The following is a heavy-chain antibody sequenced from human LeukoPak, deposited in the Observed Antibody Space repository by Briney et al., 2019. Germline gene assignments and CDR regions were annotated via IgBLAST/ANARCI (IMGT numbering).Heavy chain of an antibody. CDR1: GSTFSSYS. Sequence: KPGGSLRLSCAASGSTFSSYSMNWVRQAPGKGLEWVSSISSSSSYIYYADSVKGRFTISRDNAKDSLYLQMNSLRAEDTAVYYCARGRQQLVPYYYYGMDVWGQGTTVTVSS. J-gene: IGHJ6*02. CDR3: ARGRQQLVPYYYYGMDV. V-gene: IGHV3-21*01. CDR2: ISSSSSYI. D-gene: IGHD6-13*01.